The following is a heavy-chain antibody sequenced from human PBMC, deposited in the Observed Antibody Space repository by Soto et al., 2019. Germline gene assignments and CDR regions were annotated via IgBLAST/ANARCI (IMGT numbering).Heavy chain of an antibody. D-gene: IGHD6-13*01. CDR3: ARDRTSSEGIAAADRGEYFQH. CDR2: ISYDGSNK. V-gene: IGHV3-30-3*01. Sequence: QVQLVESGGGVVQPGRPLRLSCAASGFTFSSYAMHWVRQAPGKGLEWVAVISYDGSNKYYADSVKGRFTISRDNSKNTLYLQMNSLRAEDTAVYYCARDRTSSEGIAAADRGEYFQHWGQGTLVTVSS. CDR1: GFTFSSYA. J-gene: IGHJ1*01.